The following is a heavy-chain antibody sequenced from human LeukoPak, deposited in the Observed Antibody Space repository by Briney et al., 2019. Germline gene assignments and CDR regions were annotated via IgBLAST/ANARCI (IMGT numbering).Heavy chain of an antibody. J-gene: IGHJ4*02. CDR3: ARGSKEFDY. CDR1: GGSISSYY. CDR2: IYYSGST. D-gene: IGHD2-2*01. V-gene: IGHV4-59*01. Sequence: SETLSLTCTVSGGSISSYYWSWIRQPPGQGLEWIGYIYYSGSTSYNPSLKSRVTISVDTSRNQFSLKLSSVTAADTAVYYCARGSKEFDYWGQGTLVTVSS.